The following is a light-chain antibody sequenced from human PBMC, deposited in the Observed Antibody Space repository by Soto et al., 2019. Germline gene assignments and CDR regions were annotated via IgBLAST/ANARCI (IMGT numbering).Light chain of an antibody. CDR3: QQSYSTPRD. CDR1: QSISNS. V-gene: IGKV1-39*01. J-gene: IGKJ5*01. CDR2: AAS. Sequence: DLQVTQSPSSLSASVGDRVTITCRASQSISNSLNWYQQKPGRAPKLLIYAASSLQSGVPSRFSGSGSGTDFILTISSLQPEDFATYYCQQSYSTPRDFGQGTRLEIK.